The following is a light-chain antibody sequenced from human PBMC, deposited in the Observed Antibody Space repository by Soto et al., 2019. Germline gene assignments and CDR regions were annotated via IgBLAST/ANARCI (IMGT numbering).Light chain of an antibody. J-gene: IGLJ1*01. CDR3: TSCITANTRCV. CDR1: SSDIGRYNY. Sequence: QSALTQPASVSGSPGQSITISCTGTSSDIGRYNYVSWFQQHPGKVPKLVIFEVNYRPSGVSDRFSGSKSGNTASLTITGLQAEDEADYYCTSCITANTRCVFGSGTKVHRP. CDR2: EVN. V-gene: IGLV2-14*01.